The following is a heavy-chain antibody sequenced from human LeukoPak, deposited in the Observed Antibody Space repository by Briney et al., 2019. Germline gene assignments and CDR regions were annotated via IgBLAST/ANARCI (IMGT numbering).Heavy chain of an antibody. V-gene: IGHV1-2*02. D-gene: IGHD3-10*01. CDR2: INPNSGGT. CDR3: ARGRGVPQGH. J-gene: IGHJ4*02. Sequence: GASVTVSFTASGYTFTVYYMHWVRQAPGQGLEWMGWINPNSGGTNYAQKFQGRVTMTRDTSISTAYMELSRLRSDDTAVYYCARGRGVPQGHWGQGTLVTVSS. CDR1: GYTFTVYY.